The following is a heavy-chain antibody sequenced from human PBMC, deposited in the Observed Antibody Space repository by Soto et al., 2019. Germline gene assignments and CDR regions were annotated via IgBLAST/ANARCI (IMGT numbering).Heavy chain of an antibody. CDR2: IYYSGSS. Sequence: QVQLQESGPGLVKPSQTLSLTCTVSGGSISSGGYYWSWIRQHPGKGLEWIGYIYYSGSSYYNPSLRSRVTISVYTSKNQISLTLSSVTAADTAVYYCARGEDYCYSCFDYWGQGTLVTVSS. J-gene: IGHJ4*02. V-gene: IGHV4-31*03. D-gene: IGHD2-15*01. CDR1: GGSISSGGYY. CDR3: ARGEDYCYSCFDY.